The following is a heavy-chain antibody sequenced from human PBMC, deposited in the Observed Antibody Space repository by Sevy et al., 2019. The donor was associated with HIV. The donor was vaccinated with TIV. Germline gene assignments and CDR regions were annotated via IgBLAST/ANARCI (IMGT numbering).Heavy chain of an antibody. CDR3: ARMPYYYDSSGYYVDY. Sequence: SETLSLTCTVSGGSISSGGYYWSWIRQHPGKGLEWIGYIYYSGSTYYNPSLKSRVTISVDTSKNQFSLKLSSVTAADTAVYYCARMPYYYDSSGYYVDYWGQRTLVTVSS. V-gene: IGHV4-31*03. J-gene: IGHJ4*02. D-gene: IGHD3-22*01. CDR2: IYYSGST. CDR1: GGSISSGGYY.